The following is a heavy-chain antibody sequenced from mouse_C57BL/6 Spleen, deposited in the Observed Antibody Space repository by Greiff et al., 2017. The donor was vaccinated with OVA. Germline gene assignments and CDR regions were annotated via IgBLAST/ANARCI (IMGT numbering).Heavy chain of an antibody. D-gene: IGHD1-1*01. J-gene: IGHJ3*01. CDR3: VREGTTVREFAY. CDR2: IRSKSSNYAT. CDR1: GFTFNTYA. Sequence: DVKLVESGGGLVQPKGSGKRAWAASGFTFNTYAMQLVLHSPGKGYEVVARIRSKSSNYATYYADSVKDRFTISRDDSQSMLYLQMNKLKTEDTAMYDCVREGTTVREFAYWGQGTLVTVSA. V-gene: IGHV10-3*01.